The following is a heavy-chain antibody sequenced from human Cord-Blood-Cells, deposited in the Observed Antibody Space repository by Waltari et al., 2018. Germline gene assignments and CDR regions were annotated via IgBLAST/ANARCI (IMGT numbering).Heavy chain of an antibody. CDR3: ASRFQLGIGLTSDY. V-gene: IGHV4-34*01. D-gene: IGHD7-27*01. CDR2: INHSGST. CDR1: GGSFSGYY. Sequence: QVQLQQWGAGLLKPSETLSLTCAVYGGSFSGYYCSWIRQPPGKGLEWIGEINHSGSTNYNPSLKSRVTISVDTSKNQFSLKLSSVTAADTAVYYCASRFQLGIGLTSDYWGQGTLVTVSS. J-gene: IGHJ4*02.